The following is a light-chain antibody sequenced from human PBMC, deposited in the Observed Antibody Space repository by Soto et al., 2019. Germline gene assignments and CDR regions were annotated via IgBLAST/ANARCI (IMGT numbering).Light chain of an antibody. CDR2: GNT. J-gene: IGLJ3*02. V-gene: IGLV1-40*01. CDR3: QSYDSSLSGGV. Sequence: QSVLTQPPSVSGATGQRVTISCTGSSSNIGAGYDVQWYQQLPGTAPKLLIYGNTNRPSGVPDRFSASKSGTSASLAITGLQAEDEADYYCQSYDSSLSGGVFGGGTKLTVL. CDR1: SSNIGAGYD.